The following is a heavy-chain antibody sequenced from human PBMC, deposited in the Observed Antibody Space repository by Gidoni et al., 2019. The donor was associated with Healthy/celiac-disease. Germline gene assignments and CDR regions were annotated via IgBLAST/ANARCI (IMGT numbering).Heavy chain of an antibody. J-gene: IGHJ6*02. CDR2: IIPIFGTA. Sequence: QVQLVQSGAEVKKPGSSVKVSCKASGGTFSSYAISWRRQAPGQGLEWMGGIIPIFGTANYAQKFQGRVTITADESTSTAYMELSSLRSEDTAVYYCARDRLVGATNSYYYYYYGMDVWGQGTTVTVSS. V-gene: IGHV1-69*01. CDR3: ARDRLVGATNSYYYYYYGMDV. D-gene: IGHD1-26*01. CDR1: GGTFSSYA.